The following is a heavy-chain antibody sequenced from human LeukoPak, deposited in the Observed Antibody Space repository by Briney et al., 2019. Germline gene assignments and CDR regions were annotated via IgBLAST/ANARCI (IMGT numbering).Heavy chain of an antibody. Sequence: GGSLRLSCAASAFTFGNYWMHWVRQAPGKGLVWVSRINSDGSSTTYAGSVKGRFTISRDRSKNTLYLQMNSLRVEDTAVYYCARGYGGNSGYFDYWGQGTLVTVSS. CDR2: INSDGSST. D-gene: IGHD4-23*01. CDR3: ARGYGGNSGYFDY. J-gene: IGHJ4*02. V-gene: IGHV3-74*03. CDR1: AFTFGNYW.